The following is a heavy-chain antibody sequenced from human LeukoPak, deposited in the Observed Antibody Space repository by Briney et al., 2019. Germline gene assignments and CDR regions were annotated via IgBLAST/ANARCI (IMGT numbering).Heavy chain of an antibody. CDR2: IYYSGST. CDR1: GGSVSSGSYY. CDR3: AREDGTRFDY. J-gene: IGHJ4*02. Sequence: PSETLSLTCTVSGGSVSSGSYYWSWIRQPPGKGLEWIGYIYYSGSTNYNPSLKSRATISVGTSKNQFSLKLSSVTAADTAVYYCAREDGTRFDYWGQGTLVTVSS. V-gene: IGHV4-61*01. D-gene: IGHD2-2*01.